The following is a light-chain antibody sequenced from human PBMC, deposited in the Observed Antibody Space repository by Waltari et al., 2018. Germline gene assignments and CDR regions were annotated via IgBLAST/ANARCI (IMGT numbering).Light chain of an antibody. CDR3: SSYAGSNNLV. V-gene: IGLV2-8*01. CDR2: EVS. J-gene: IGLJ2*01. CDR1: SSDVGVYNY. Sequence: QSALTQPPSASGSPGQSVTISCTGTSSDVGVYNYVSWYQQPPGKPPKLMSYEVSKRPSGVPDRFSGSKSGNTASLTVSGLQAEDEADYYCSSYAGSNNLVFGGGTKLTVL.